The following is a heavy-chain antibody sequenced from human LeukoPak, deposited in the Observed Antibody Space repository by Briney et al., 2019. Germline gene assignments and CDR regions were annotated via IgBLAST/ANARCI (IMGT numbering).Heavy chain of an antibody. V-gene: IGHV3-23*01. D-gene: IGHD3-10*01. CDR2: ISGVTGRT. J-gene: IGHJ6*02. Sequence: GGSLRLSCVVSGITFHNYAMTWVRQAPGKGLEWVSAISGVTGRTYYADSVKGRFTISRDNSRNTLYLQMNSLRAEDTAVYYCAKDLRAYGSGSYFGMDVWGQGTTVIVSS. CDR1: GITFHNYA. CDR3: AKDLRAYGSGSYFGMDV.